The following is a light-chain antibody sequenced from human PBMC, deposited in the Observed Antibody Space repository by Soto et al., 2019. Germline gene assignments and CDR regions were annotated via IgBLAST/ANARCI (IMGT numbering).Light chain of an antibody. V-gene: IGLV2-14*01. J-gene: IGLJ1*01. CDR3: SSYTGSSTYV. CDR2: DVT. Sequence: QSALTQPASVSGSPGQSIAMSCTGTSSDVGGYNYVSWYQQHPGKAPKLIIYDVTSRPSGVSNRFSGSKFGNTASLTISGLQAEDEADYYCSSYTGSSTYVFGTGTKVTVL. CDR1: SSDVGGYNY.